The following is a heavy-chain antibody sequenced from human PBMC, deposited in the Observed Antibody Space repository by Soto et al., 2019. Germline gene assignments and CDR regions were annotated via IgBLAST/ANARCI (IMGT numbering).Heavy chain of an antibody. CDR3: ARVSDLDSSGYYYVYGMDV. D-gene: IGHD3-22*01. CDR1: GYTFTGYY. J-gene: IGHJ6*02. CDR2: INPNSGGT. Sequence: QVQLVQSGAEVKKPGASVKVSCKASGYTFTGYYMHWVRQAPGQGLEWMGWINPNSGGTNYAQKFQGRVTMTRDTSISTAYMELSRLRSDDTAVYYCARVSDLDSSGYYYVYGMDVWGQGTTVTVSS. V-gene: IGHV1-2*02.